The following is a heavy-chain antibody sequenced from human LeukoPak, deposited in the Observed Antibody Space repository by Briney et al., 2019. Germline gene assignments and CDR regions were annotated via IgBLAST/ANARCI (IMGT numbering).Heavy chain of an antibody. CDR2: IGNSGSPI. CDR1: GFTFRDYY. V-gene: IGHV3-11*01. J-gene: IGHJ4*02. Sequence: PGGSLRLSCAASGFTFRDYYMSWVRQAPGKGLEWVSYIGNSGSPIYYADSVKGRFTISRDNAKDSVYLQMNSLRTEDTALYYCVKGDRGHSVPDYWGQGTLVTVSS. D-gene: IGHD2-21*01. CDR3: VKGDRGHSVPDY.